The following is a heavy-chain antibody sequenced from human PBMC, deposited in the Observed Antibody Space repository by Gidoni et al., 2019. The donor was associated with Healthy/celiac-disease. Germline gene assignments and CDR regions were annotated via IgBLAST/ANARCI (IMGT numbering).Heavy chain of an antibody. CDR3: ARVDTASYYFDY. V-gene: IGHV4-31*03. Sequence: QVQLQESGPGLVKPSQTLSLTCPVSGVSISSGGYYWSWIRQHPGKGLEWIGYISYSGSTYYNPSLKSRVTISVDTSKNQFSRKLSSVTAADTAVYYCARVDTASYYFDYWGQGTLVTVSS. J-gene: IGHJ4*02. D-gene: IGHD5-18*01. CDR1: GVSISSGGYY. CDR2: ISYSGST.